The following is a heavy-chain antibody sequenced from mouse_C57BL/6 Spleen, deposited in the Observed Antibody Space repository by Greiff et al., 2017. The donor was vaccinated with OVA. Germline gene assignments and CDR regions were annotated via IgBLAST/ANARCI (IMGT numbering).Heavy chain of an antibody. CDR2: INPNNGGT. CDR1: GYTFTDYY. Sequence: EVQLQQSGPELVKPGASVKISCKASGYTFTDYYMNWVKQSHGKSLEWIGDINPNNGGTSYNQKFKGKATLTVDKSSSTAYMELRSLTSEDSAVYYCASLGVAGYFDVWGTGTTVTVSS. J-gene: IGHJ1*03. V-gene: IGHV1-26*01. D-gene: IGHD3-3*01. CDR3: ASLGVAGYFDV.